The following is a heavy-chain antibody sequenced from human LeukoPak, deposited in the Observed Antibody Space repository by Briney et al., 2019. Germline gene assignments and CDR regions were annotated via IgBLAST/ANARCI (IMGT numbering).Heavy chain of an antibody. J-gene: IGHJ4*02. V-gene: IGHV3-11*01. CDR3: ARESPTGDYYFDY. D-gene: IGHD3-16*01. Sequence: KPGGPLSLPCAPSVFPFRDFYMSWMRRAPGRGVEWVSYISSSGSTIFYADSVKGRFTISRDNAKNSLYLQMNSLRAEDTAVYYCARESPTGDYYFDYWGQGTLVTVSS. CDR2: ISSSGSTI. CDR1: VFPFRDFY.